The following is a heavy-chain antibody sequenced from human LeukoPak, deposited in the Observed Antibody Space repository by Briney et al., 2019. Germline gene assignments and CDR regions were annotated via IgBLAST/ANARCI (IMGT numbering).Heavy chain of an antibody. D-gene: IGHD3-16*02. CDR2: IKSKTDGGTT. Sequence: GGSLRLSCAASGFTFSNAWMSWVRQAPGKGLEWVGRIKSKTDGGTTGYAAPVKGRFTISRDDSKNTLYLQMNSLKTEDTAVYYCTAQYDYVWGSYRPWPYWGQGTLVTVSS. V-gene: IGHV3-15*01. CDR1: GFTFSNAW. CDR3: TAQYDYVWGSYRPWPY. J-gene: IGHJ4*02.